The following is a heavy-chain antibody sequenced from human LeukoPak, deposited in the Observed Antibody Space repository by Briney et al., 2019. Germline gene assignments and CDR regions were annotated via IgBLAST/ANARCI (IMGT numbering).Heavy chain of an antibody. Sequence: PSETLSLTCTVSGDSINSLDLWSWVRRPPGKGLEWIGSVYYGRSPYFNPSLESRATISVDTSKNHFSLKMSSVTAADTAVYYCARSSGTGTFSYWGQGTLVTVSS. CDR2: VYYGRSP. V-gene: IGHV4-39*02. D-gene: IGHD6-25*01. J-gene: IGHJ4*02. CDR1: GDSINSLDL. CDR3: ARSSGTGTFSY.